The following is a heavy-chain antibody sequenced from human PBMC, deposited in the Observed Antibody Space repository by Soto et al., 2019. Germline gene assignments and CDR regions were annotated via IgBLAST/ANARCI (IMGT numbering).Heavy chain of an antibody. Sequence: EVQLVESGGGLVQPGGSLRLSCAASGFTFSSYSMNWVRQAPGKGLEWVSYISSSSSTIYYADSVKGRFTISRDNAKNSLYLQMNSLRAEDTAVYYCASLVVVAATPGFDYWGQGTLVTVSS. J-gene: IGHJ4*02. V-gene: IGHV3-48*01. CDR1: GFTFSSYS. CDR2: ISSSSSTI. D-gene: IGHD2-15*01. CDR3: ASLVVVAATPGFDY.